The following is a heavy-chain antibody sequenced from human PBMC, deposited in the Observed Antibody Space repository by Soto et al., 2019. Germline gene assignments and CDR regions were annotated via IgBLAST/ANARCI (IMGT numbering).Heavy chain of an antibody. D-gene: IGHD3-3*01. CDR3: AKGAVTSIFGYFDY. V-gene: IGHV3-9*01. CDR2: ISWNSGNI. Sequence: EVHLVESGGGLVQPGRSLRLSCAASGFTFDDYAMHWVRQVPGKGLEWVSSISWNSGNIVYGDSVKGRFTISRDSANNSLYLQMNSLRTEDTALYFCAKGAVTSIFGYFDYWGQGTLVTVSS. J-gene: IGHJ4*02. CDR1: GFTFDDYA.